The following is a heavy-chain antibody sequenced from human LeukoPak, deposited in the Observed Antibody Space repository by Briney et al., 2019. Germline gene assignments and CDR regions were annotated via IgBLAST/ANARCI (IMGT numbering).Heavy chain of an antibody. D-gene: IGHD5-18*01. CDR2: INSDGSST. Sequence: GGSLRLSCAASGFKFSDAWMTWVRQAPGKGVEWVGRINSDGSSTSYADSVKGRFTISRDNAKNTLYLQMNSLRAEDTAVYYCARDHYTANDYWGQGTLVTVSS. J-gene: IGHJ4*02. CDR1: GFKFSDAW. V-gene: IGHV3-74*01. CDR3: ARDHYTANDY.